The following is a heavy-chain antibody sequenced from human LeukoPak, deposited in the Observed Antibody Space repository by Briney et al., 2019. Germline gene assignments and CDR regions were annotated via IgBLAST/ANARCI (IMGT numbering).Heavy chain of an antibody. CDR1: GFTFSSYW. Sequence: GGSLRLSCAASGFTFSSYWMHWVRQAPGKGLVWVSYISSTSDTIYYGDSVRGRFAISRDNAKNSLYLQMNSLRVEDTAVYYCARGLDGNSIWYFDLWGRGTLVTVSS. CDR2: ISSTSDTI. V-gene: IGHV3-48*01. CDR3: ARGLDGNSIWYFDL. J-gene: IGHJ2*01. D-gene: IGHD4-23*01.